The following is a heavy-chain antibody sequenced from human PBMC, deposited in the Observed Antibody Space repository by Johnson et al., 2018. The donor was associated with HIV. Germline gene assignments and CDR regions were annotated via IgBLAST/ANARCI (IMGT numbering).Heavy chain of an antibody. CDR1: GFTFSTYG. Sequence: QMQLVESGGGVVQPGRSLRLSCAASGFTFSTYGMHWVRQAPGKGLEWVAVMWYDGSNKYYAGSVKGRFTISRDNAKESLYLQMNSLGVEDTALYYCARALVGARGDDAFDIWGQGTMVTVSS. J-gene: IGHJ3*02. CDR3: ARALVGARGDDAFDI. V-gene: IGHV3-33*01. CDR2: MWYDGSNK. D-gene: IGHD1-26*01.